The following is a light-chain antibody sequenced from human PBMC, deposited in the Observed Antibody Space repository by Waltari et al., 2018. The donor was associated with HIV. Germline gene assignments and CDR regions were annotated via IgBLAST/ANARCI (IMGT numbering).Light chain of an antibody. CDR2: DVN. V-gene: IGLV2-11*01. CDR3: CSHAGNFIFA. CDR1: SSYVDTF. Sequence: QSALTQPHPVSGSPGQSLTISCTGTSSYVDTFVSWYQQHPGKTPKVIIYDVNKRPSGGPDRFSGSKSGNTAFLTISGLQAEDEAEYHCCSHAGNFIFAFGSGTKVTVL. J-gene: IGLJ1*01.